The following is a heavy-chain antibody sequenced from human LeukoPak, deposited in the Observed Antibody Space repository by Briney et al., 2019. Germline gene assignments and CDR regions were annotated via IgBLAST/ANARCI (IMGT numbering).Heavy chain of an antibody. V-gene: IGHV3-21*01. Sequence: GGSLRLSCAASGFTFSSYSMNWVRQAPGKGLEWVSSISSSSSYIYYADSVKGRFTISRDNAKNSLYLQMNSLRAEDTAVYYCASIPSYYDFWSGYSQTDDYWGQGTLVTVSS. CDR3: ASIPSYYDFWSGYSQTDDY. CDR1: GFTFSSYS. D-gene: IGHD3-3*01. CDR2: ISSSSSYI. J-gene: IGHJ4*02.